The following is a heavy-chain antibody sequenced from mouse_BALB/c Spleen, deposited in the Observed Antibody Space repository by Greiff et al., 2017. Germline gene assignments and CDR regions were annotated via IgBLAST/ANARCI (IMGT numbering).Heavy chain of an antibody. J-gene: IGHJ2*01. CDR3: ARHYGSSYDY. Sequence: EVMLVESGGDLVKPGGSLKLSCAASGFTFSSYAMSWVRQTPEKRLEWVATISSGGSYTYYPDSVKGRFTISRDNAKNTLYLQMSSLRSEDTAMYYCARHYGSSYDYWGQGTTLTVSS. D-gene: IGHD1-1*01. CDR2: ISSGGSYT. CDR1: GFTFSSYA. V-gene: IGHV5-9-3*01.